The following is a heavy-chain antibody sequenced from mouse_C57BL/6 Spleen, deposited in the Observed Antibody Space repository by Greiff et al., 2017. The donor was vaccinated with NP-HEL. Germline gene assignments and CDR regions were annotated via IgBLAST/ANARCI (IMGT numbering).Heavy chain of an antibody. Sequence: QVQLQQPGAELVMPGASVKLSCKASGYTFTSSWMHWVKQRPGQGLEWIGEIDPSDSYTNYNQKFKGKSTLTVDKSSSTAYMQLSSLTSEDSAVYYCARGRDYFDYWGQGTTLTVSS. J-gene: IGHJ2*01. V-gene: IGHV1-69*01. CDR1: GYTFTSSW. CDR2: IDPSDSYT. CDR3: ARGRDYFDY.